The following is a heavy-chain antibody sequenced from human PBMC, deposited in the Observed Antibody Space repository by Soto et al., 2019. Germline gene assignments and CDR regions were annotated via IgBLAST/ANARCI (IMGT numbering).Heavy chain of an antibody. Sequence: GGSLRLSCAASGLPVSTNYMSWVRQAPGKGLEWVSVIYNDGKTYYADSVKGRFTISRDASKNTLHLQMDSLRDEDTAVYYCVRPLPSGQNYGMDVWGQGTTVTVSS. V-gene: IGHV3-53*01. CDR3: VRPLPSGQNYGMDV. D-gene: IGHD3-10*01. J-gene: IGHJ6*02. CDR1: GLPVSTNY. CDR2: IYNDGKT.